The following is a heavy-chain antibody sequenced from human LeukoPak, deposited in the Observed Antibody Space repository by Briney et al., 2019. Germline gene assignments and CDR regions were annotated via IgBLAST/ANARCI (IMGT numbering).Heavy chain of an antibody. CDR2: ISAYNGNT. V-gene: IGHV1-18*01. D-gene: IGHD6-19*01. CDR3: ARDCPDGKRNGPGWVDY. CDR1: GYTFTSYG. Sequence: GASVKVSCKASGYTFTSYGISWVRQAPGQGLEWMGWISAYNGNTNYAQKLQGRVTMTTDTSTSTAYMELRSLRSDDTAVYYCARDCPDGKRNGPGWVDYWGQGTLVTVSS. J-gene: IGHJ4*02.